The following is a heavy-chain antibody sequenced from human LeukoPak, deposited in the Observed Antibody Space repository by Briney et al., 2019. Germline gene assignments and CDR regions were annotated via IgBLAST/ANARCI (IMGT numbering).Heavy chain of an antibody. D-gene: IGHD6-13*01. CDR3: ARVEAAGIDY. V-gene: IGHV4-59*01. Sequence: SETLSLTCTVSGGSISSDCWSWIRQPPGKGLEWIGYIYYSGSTNYNPSLKSRVTISVDTSKNQFSLKLSSVTAADTAVYYCARVEAAGIDYWGQGTLVTVSS. CDR2: IYYSGST. CDR1: GGSISSDC. J-gene: IGHJ4*02.